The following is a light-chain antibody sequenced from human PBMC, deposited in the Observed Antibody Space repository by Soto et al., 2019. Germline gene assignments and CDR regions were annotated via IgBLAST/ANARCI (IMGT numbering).Light chain of an antibody. CDR3: GSYGCNDTFYD. CDR2: EGS. J-gene: IGLJ1*01. V-gene: IGLV2-23*01. CDR1: SSDVGSYNL. Sequence: QSALSQPASVSGSPGQSSTISCTGTSSDVGSYNLVSWYRQHPGKAPKLIIYEGSKRPSGVSNRFSSSKSGNTASLTFSGLQAEVDSYYYCGSYGCNDTFYDCGTGTKVTVL.